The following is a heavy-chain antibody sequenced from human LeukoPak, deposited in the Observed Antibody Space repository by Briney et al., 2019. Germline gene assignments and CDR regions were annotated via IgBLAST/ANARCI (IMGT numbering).Heavy chain of an antibody. J-gene: IGHJ5*02. CDR2: IHYSGST. Sequence: SETLSLTCTVSGGSISSDYWSWIRQPPGKGLEWIGYIHYSGSTNSNPSLKSRVTISVDTSKNQFSLKLSSVTAADTAVYYCARHGTRGPYRSSTSCYTDWFDPWGQGTLVTVSS. CDR1: GGSISSDY. D-gene: IGHD2-2*02. V-gene: IGHV4-59*08. CDR3: ARHGTRGPYRSSTSCYTDWFDP.